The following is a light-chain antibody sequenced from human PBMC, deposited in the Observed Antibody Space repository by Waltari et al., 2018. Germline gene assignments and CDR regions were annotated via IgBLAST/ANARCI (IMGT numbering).Light chain of an antibody. CDR3: AAWDDSLNGQVV. J-gene: IGLJ2*01. CDR1: SSNIGSNT. Sequence: QSVLTQPPSASGTPGQRVTIPCSGSSSNIGSNTVNWYQQLPGTAPKLLIYSNNQRPSGVPDRFSGSKSGTSASLAISGRQSEDEADYYCAAWDDSLNGQVVFGGGTKLTVL. V-gene: IGLV1-44*01. CDR2: SNN.